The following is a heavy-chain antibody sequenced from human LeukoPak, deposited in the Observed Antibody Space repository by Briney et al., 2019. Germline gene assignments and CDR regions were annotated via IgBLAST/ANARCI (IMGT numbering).Heavy chain of an antibody. D-gene: IGHD6-19*01. CDR2: ISSSSSYI. Sequence: GGSLRLSCAASGFTFSSYSMNWVRQAPGKGLEWVSSISSSSSYIYYADSVKGRFTISRDNAKNSLYLQMNSLRAEDTAVHYCARSYSSGGFDPWGQGTLVTVSS. J-gene: IGHJ5*02. V-gene: IGHV3-21*01. CDR3: ARSYSSGGFDP. CDR1: GFTFSSYS.